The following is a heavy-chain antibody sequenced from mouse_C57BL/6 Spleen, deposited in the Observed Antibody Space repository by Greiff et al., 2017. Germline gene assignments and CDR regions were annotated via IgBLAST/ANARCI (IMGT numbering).Heavy chain of an antibody. CDR2: IDPSDSYT. CDR3: ARLWDYWYFGV. D-gene: IGHD1-1*02. J-gene: IGHJ1*03. CDR1: GYTFTSYW. Sequence: QVQLQQPGAELVKPGASVKLSCKASGYTFTSYWMQWVKQRPGQGLEWIGEIDPSDSYTNYNQKFKGKATLTVDTSSSTAYMQLSSLTSEDSAVCYCARLWDYWYFGVWGTGTTVSVSS. V-gene: IGHV1-50*01.